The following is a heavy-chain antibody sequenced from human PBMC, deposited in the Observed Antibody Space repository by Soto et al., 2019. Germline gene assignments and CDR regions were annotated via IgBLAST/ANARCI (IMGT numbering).Heavy chain of an antibody. D-gene: IGHD1-1*01. J-gene: IGHJ4*02. Sequence: SETLSLTCTVSGGSISSGGYYWSWIRQHPGKGLEWIGYIYYSGSTYYNPSLKSRVTISVDTSKNQFSLKLSSVTAADTAVYYCARVYNWNYSLWGQGTLVTVSS. CDR3: ARVYNWNYSL. CDR2: IYYSGST. V-gene: IGHV4-31*03. CDR1: GGSISSGGYY.